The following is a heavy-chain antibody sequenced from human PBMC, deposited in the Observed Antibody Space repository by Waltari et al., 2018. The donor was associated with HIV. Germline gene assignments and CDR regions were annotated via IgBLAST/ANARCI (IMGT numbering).Heavy chain of an antibody. V-gene: IGHV3-7*01. J-gene: IGHJ6*02. Sequence: EVQLVESGGGLVQPGGSLRLSCAASGFTFSSYWMSWVRQAPGKGLEWVANIKQDGSEKYYVDSVKGRFTISRDNAKNSLYLQMNSLRAEDTAVYYCARDGADPYYDRGYGMDVWGQGTTVTVSS. CDR2: IKQDGSEK. CDR3: ARDGADPYYDRGYGMDV. CDR1: GFTFSSYW. D-gene: IGHD3-22*01.